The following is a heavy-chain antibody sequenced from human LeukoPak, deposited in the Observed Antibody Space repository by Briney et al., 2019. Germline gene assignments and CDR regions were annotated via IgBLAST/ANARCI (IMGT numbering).Heavy chain of an antibody. J-gene: IGHJ4*02. CDR2: INSDGSST. V-gene: IGHV3-74*01. CDR3: ARDPSGSYYRSEYYFDY. CDR1: GFTFSTYW. D-gene: IGHD1-26*01. Sequence: GGSLRLSCAASGFTFSTYWMQWVRQAPGKGLVWVSRINSDGSSTSYADSVKGRFTISRDNAKNTLYLQMNSLRAEDTAVYYCARDPSGSYYRSEYYFDYWGQGTLVTVSS.